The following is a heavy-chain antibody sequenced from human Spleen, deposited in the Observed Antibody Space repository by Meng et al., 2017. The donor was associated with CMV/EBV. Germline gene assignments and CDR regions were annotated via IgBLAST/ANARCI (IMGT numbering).Heavy chain of an antibody. Sequence: ETLSLTCAASGFAFSSYWMHWVRQAPGKGLVWVSRINSDGSSTSNADSVKGRFTISRDNAKNTLYLQMNSLRADDTAVYYCTRVSYDSSVAAFDIRGQGTMVTVSS. J-gene: IGHJ3*02. CDR1: GFAFSSYW. D-gene: IGHD3-22*01. CDR3: TRVSYDSSVAAFDI. V-gene: IGHV3-74*01. CDR2: INSDGSST.